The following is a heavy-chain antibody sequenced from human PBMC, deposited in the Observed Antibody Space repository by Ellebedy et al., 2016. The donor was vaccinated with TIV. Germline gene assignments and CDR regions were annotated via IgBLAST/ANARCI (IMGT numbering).Heavy chain of an antibody. D-gene: IGHD5-18*01. CDR2: IYPGDSDT. Sequence: PGGSLRLSCKGSGYSFTSNWNGLVRQMPGKGLEWMGIIYPGDSDTRYSPSFQGQVTISADKSISTAYLQWSSLKASDTAMYYCASSPRGGTAMVTSWGQGTLVTVSS. V-gene: IGHV5-51*01. CDR1: GYSFTSNW. J-gene: IGHJ4*02. CDR3: ASSPRGGTAMVTS.